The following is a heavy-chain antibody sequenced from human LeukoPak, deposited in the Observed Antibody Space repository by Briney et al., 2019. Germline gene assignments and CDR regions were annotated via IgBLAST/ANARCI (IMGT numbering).Heavy chain of an antibody. CDR1: GFTFSSYA. CDR3: AKDGYYCGSGGWFDP. D-gene: IGHD3-10*01. Sequence: GGSLRLSCAASGFTFSSYAMSWVRQAPGKGLEWVSSISGSGGSTYYADSVKGRFTISRDNSKNTLYLQMNSLRAEDTALYYCAKDGYYCGSGGWFDPWGQGTLVTVSS. CDR2: ISGSGGST. J-gene: IGHJ5*02. V-gene: IGHV3-23*01.